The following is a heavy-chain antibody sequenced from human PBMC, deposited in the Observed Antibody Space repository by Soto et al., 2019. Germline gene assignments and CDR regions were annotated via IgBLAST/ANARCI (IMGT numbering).Heavy chain of an antibody. V-gene: IGHV3-7*01. J-gene: IGHJ6*04. Sequence: EVQVVESGGGLVQPGGSLRLSCAASGFTFTSYWMTWVRQAPGRGLEWVANINKDGSEKSYVDSVKGRFTISRDNAKSSLYLQMNSLRAHDTAVYYRVREIASRLWGKGTTVIVSS. D-gene: IGHD2-21*01. CDR3: VREIASRL. CDR1: GFTFTSYW. CDR2: INKDGSEK.